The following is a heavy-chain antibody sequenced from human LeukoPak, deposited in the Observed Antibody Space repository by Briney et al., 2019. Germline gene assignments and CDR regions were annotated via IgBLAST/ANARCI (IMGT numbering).Heavy chain of an antibody. CDR1: GGTFSSYA. V-gene: IGHV1-69*05. CDR2: IIPIFGTA. CDR3: ASTMGGAAAGTRAFDI. D-gene: IGHD6-13*01. J-gene: IGHJ3*02. Sequence: GASVKVSCKASGGTFSSYAISWVRQAPGQGLEWMGGIIPIFGTANYAQKFQGRVTITTDESTSTAYMELSSLRSEDTAVYYCASTMGGAAAGTRAFDIWGQGTMVTVSS.